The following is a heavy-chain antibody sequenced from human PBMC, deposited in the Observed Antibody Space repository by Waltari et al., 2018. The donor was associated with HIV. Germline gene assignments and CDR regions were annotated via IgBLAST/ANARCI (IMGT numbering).Heavy chain of an antibody. CDR1: GGSISSGGYY. D-gene: IGHD1-26*01. J-gene: IGHJ6*02. CDR3: ASLGATDYYYYYGMDV. V-gene: IGHV4-31*03. Sequence: QVQLQESGPGLVKPSQTLSLTCTVSGGSISSGGYYWSWIRQHPGKGWEWFGYIYYSGSTYHNPSRKSRVTISVDTSKNQFSLKLSSVTAADTAVYYCASLGATDYYYYYGMDVWGQGTTVTVSS. CDR2: IYYSGST.